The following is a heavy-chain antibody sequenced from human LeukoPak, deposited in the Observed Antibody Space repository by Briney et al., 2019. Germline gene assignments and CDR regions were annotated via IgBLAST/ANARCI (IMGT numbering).Heavy chain of an antibody. Sequence: SETLSLTCTVSGGSISSGSYYWSWIRQPAGKGLEWIGRTYTSGSTNYNPSLKSRVTISVDTSKNQFSLKLSSVTAADTAVYYCASLTLTGRGPNVGWFDPWGQGTLVTVSS. D-gene: IGHD1-20*01. V-gene: IGHV4-61*02. CDR2: TYTSGST. CDR1: GGSISSGSYY. J-gene: IGHJ5*02. CDR3: ASLTLTGRGPNVGWFDP.